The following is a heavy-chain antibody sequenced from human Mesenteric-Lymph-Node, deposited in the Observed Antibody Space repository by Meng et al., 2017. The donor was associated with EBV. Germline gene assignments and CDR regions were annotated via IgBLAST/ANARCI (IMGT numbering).Heavy chain of an antibody. Sequence: EVRLLGHGGGLVQPGGSLGPSCAASGFRFSDYSMVWVRQAPGKGLVWVSYISQDGSITSYVDSVKGRFTISRDNAKNTLFLQMNSLGVDDTAMYYCTRNGDGLALWGRGTLVTVSS. CDR2: ISQDGSIT. CDR1: GFRFSDYS. V-gene: IGHV3-74*01. D-gene: IGHD3-10*01. CDR3: TRNGDGLAL. J-gene: IGHJ2*01.